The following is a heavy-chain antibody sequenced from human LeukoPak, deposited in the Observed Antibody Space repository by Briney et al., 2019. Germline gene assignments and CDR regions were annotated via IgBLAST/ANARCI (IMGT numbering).Heavy chain of an antibody. CDR2: IKQDGSEK. Sequence: HPGGSLRLSCAASGFTFSSYWMSWVRQAPGKGLEWVANIKQDGSEKYYVDSVKGRFTISRDNAKNSLYLQMNSLRAEDTALYYCASGKGYSSSWYSLNYWGQGTLVTVSS. CDR3: ASGKGYSSSWYSLNY. CDR1: GFTFSSYW. V-gene: IGHV3-7*03. D-gene: IGHD6-13*01. J-gene: IGHJ4*02.